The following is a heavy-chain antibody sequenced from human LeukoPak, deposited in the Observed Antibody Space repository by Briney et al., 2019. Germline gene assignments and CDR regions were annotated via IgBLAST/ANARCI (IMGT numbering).Heavy chain of an antibody. D-gene: IGHD6-13*01. Sequence: ASVKVSCKASGGTFSSYAISWVRQAPGQGLEWMGGIIPIFGTANYAQKFQGRVTITADKSTSTAYMELSSLRSEDTAVYYCARGLQQLVEPWGYFDYWGQGTLVTVSS. V-gene: IGHV1-69*06. J-gene: IGHJ4*02. CDR2: IIPIFGTA. CDR3: ARGLQQLVEPWGYFDY. CDR1: GGTFSSYA.